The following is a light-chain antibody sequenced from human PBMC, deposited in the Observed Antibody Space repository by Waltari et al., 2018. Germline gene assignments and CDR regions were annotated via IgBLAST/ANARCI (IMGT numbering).Light chain of an antibody. V-gene: IGLV6-57*04. Sequence: NFMLTQPHPLSESPGKTITISCTRTSGSIHPHSVQQYQQRPGSAPTTVIYEDNQRPSGVPDRCSGSIDSSSNAASLTISGLKTEDDADYYCQSSDSSLVVFGGGTKLTVL. CDR2: EDN. CDR3: QSSDSSLVV. J-gene: IGLJ2*01. CDR1: SGSIHPHS.